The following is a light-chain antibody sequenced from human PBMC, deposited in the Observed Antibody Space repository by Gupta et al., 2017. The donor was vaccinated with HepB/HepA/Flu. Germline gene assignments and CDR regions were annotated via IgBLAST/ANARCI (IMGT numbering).Light chain of an antibody. CDR1: QSVLYSSNNKNY. J-gene: IGKJ2*01. CDR3: QQDDSTPYT. CDR2: WAS. V-gene: IGKV4-1*01. Sequence: DIVMTQSPDSLAVSLGERATINCKSSQSVLYSSNNKNYLAWYQQKPGQPPKLLIYWASTRESGVPDRLSGSGSGTDFTLTISSLQAEDVAVYYCQQDDSTPYTFGQGTKLEIK.